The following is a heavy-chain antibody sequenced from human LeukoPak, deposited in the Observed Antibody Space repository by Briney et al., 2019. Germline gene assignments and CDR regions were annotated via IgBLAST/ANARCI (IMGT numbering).Heavy chain of an antibody. V-gene: IGHV3-21*01. Sequence: PGGSLRLSCAASGFTFDDYAMHWVRQAPGKGLEWVSCITSSGSSIYYADSMKGRFTVSRDNTKNSLYLQMDSLRADDTAVYYCARGGPTILTGHDYWGQGTLVTVSS. J-gene: IGHJ4*02. CDR3: ARGGPTILTGHDY. CDR2: ITSSGSSI. CDR1: GFTFDDYA. D-gene: IGHD3-9*01.